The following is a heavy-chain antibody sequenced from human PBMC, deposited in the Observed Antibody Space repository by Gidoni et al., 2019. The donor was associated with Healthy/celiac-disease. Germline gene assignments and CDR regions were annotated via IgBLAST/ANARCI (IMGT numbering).Heavy chain of an antibody. D-gene: IGHD3-10*01. CDR1: GSTSSSYG. J-gene: IGHJ3*02. CDR3: ARRWFGILDAFDI. CDR2: IGYDGGNK. V-gene: IGHV3-33*01. Sequence: QVQLVEPGGGVVQPGRSLRLSCASSGSTSSSYGMHWVRQAPGKGVEWVAVIGYDGGNKYYADSVKGRFTISRDNSKNTLYLQMNSLRAEDTAVYYCARRWFGILDAFDIWGQGTMVTVSS.